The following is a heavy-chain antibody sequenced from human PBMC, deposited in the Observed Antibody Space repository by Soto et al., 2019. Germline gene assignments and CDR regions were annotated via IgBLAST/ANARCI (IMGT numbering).Heavy chain of an antibody. CDR3: ARDPDTTVSMDV. J-gene: IGHJ6*04. V-gene: IGHV3-74*01. CDR2: XNADGXRT. CDR1: GFTFCNYW. D-gene: IGHD4-17*01. Sequence: GXSLRLSCAASGFTFCNYWMHWVRQAPEKCVVWGSRXNADGXRTSYVESVKGXXTISRDNXXNTVYLQINSLRAADTAIYYCARDPDTTVSMDVWAIGTTVTVSS.